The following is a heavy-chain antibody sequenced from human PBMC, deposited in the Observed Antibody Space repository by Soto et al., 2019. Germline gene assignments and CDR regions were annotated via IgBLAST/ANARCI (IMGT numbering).Heavy chain of an antibody. D-gene: IGHD4-4*01. CDR3: ARDAVTKRDVYYYRMDV. CDR2: NSYSGST. V-gene: IGHV4-31*03. CDR1: GGSIRNSGYY. Sequence: QVQLQESGPGLVKPSQTLSLTCTVSGGSIRNSGYYWSWIRQHPGKGLEWIGYNSYSGSTDYAPSLKSRVTMSVDTSKNQFSLKLSSVTAADMDVYYCARDAVTKRDVYYYRMDVWGRGTTVTVSS. J-gene: IGHJ6*02.